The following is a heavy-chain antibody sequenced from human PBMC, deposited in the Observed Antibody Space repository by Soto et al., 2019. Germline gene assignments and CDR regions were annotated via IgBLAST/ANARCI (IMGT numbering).Heavy chain of an antibody. J-gene: IGHJ6*02. V-gene: IGHV1-69*12. Sequence: QVQLVQSGAEVKKPGSSVKVSCKASGGTFSSYAISWVRQAPGQGLEWMGGIIPIFGTADYAQKFQGRVTITAXEXTXTXXMGLSSLRSEDTAVYYCASHSGSSPEGRYYYGMDVWGQGTTVTVSS. CDR3: ASHSGSSPEGRYYYGMDV. D-gene: IGHD1-26*01. CDR2: IIPIFGTA. CDR1: GGTFSSYA.